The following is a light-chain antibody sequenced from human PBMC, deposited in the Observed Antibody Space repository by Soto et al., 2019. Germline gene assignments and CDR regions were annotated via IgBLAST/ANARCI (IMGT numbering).Light chain of an antibody. Sequence: DLQMAQSPSSLSASVGDRVTISCRASQRIGFYLNWYQQKPGRAPKLLIYTASNLQSGVPSRFSGSGSGTDFTLTISSLQPEDFATYYCQQSYSGWTFGQGTKVEVK. CDR3: QQSYSGWT. CDR2: TAS. J-gene: IGKJ1*01. CDR1: QRIGFY. V-gene: IGKV1-39*01.